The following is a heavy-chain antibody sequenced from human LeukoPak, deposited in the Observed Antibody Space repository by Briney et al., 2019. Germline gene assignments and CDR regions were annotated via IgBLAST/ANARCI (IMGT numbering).Heavy chain of an antibody. J-gene: IGHJ3*01. D-gene: IGHD1-14*01. Sequence: GGSLRVSCAASGLTVSSNDMSWVRQAPGKGLEWVSFIYSGDNTFYADSVKGRFTISRDNAKNTLYLQMDSLRAEDTAMYYCTKSGPPDPYWGQGTMVTVSS. CDR3: TKSGPPDPY. CDR1: GLTVSSND. CDR2: IYSGDNT. V-gene: IGHV3-53*01.